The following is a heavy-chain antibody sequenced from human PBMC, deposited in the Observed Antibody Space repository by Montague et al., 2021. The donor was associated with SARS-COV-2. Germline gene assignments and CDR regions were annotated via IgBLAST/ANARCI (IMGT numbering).Heavy chain of an antibody. Sequence: SETLSLTCAVHGTSFSGYYWNWIRQPPGKGLEWIGEINHGGSTKXSPSLKSRLTISADTSKNQFSLKLTSVAAADTAVYYCARLRDGVVPSPILGVGPYYSYYMDVWGRGTTVTVSS. J-gene: IGHJ6*03. CDR2: INHGGST. CDR1: GTSFSGYY. CDR3: ARLRDGVVPSPILGVGPYYSYYMDV. V-gene: IGHV4-34*01. D-gene: IGHD3-10*01.